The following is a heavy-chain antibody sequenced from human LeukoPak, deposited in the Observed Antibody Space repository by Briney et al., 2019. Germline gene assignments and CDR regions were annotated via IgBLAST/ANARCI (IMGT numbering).Heavy chain of an antibody. CDR1: GGSMSSGSYY. CDR3: ARVFEN. J-gene: IGHJ4*02. Sequence: SETLSLTCTVSGGSMSSGSYYWSWIRQPAGKGLEWIGRIYTSGSTNYNPSLKSRVTISVDTSKNQFSQKLSSVTAADTAVYYCARVFENWGQGTLVTVSS. V-gene: IGHV4-61*02. CDR2: IYTSGST.